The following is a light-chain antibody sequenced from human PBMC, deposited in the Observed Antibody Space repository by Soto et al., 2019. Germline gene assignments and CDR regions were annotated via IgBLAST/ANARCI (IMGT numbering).Light chain of an antibody. CDR3: MQALQTPYT. V-gene: IGKV2-28*01. CDR1: QSLLHSNGYDY. J-gene: IGKJ2*01. Sequence: DIVMTQSPLSLPVTPGEPASVSCRSSQSLLHSNGYDYLDWYLQKPGQSPQLLIYFGSHRASGVPDRFSGSGSGTDFTLKISRVEAEDVGVYYCMQALQTPYTFGQGTKLEIK. CDR2: FGS.